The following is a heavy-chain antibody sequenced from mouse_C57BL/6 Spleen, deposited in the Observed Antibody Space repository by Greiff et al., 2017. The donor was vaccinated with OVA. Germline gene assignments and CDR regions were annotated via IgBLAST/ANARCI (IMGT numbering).Heavy chain of an antibody. Sequence: QVQLQQPGAELVKPGASVKMSCKASGYTFTSYWITWVKQRPGQGLEWIGDIYPGSGGTNYNEKFKSKATLTVDTSSSTAYMQLSSLTSEDSAVYYCTRSYAQRGGFAYWGQGTLVTVSA. D-gene: IGHD1-1*01. CDR2: IYPGSGGT. J-gene: IGHJ3*01. V-gene: IGHV1-55*01. CDR1: GYTFTSYW. CDR3: TRSYAQRGGFAY.